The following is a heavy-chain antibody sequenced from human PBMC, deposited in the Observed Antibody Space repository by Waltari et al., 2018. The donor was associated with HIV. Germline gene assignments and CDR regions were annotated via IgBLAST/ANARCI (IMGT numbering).Heavy chain of an antibody. CDR1: GGSVSSSRYF. J-gene: IGHJ2*01. CDR3: ARHALRVGAAYWNFDL. CDR2: IYYTGRA. D-gene: IGHD1-26*01. V-gene: IGHV4-39*01. Sequence: QLQLQESGPGLVKPSETLSLTCTDSGGSVSSSRYFWGWIRQPPGKGLEWIGRIYYTGRAYYNPSLKSRVTISVDTSKNQFSLKVTSVTAADTAVYYCARHALRVGAAYWNFDLWGRGTLVTVSS.